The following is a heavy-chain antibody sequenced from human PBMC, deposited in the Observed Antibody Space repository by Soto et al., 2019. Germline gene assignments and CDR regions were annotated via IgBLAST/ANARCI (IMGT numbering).Heavy chain of an antibody. CDR1: GFTFSSYA. CDR2: ISGSGGST. V-gene: IGHV3-23*01. CDR3: AKGSFLERNFDY. Sequence: EVQLLESGGGLVQPGGSLRLSCAACGFTFSSYAMSWVRQAPGKGLEWVSAISGSGGSTYYADSVKGRFTISRDNSKNTLYLQMNSLRAEDTAVYYCAKGSFLERNFDYWGQGTLVTVSS. D-gene: IGHD3-3*02. J-gene: IGHJ4*02.